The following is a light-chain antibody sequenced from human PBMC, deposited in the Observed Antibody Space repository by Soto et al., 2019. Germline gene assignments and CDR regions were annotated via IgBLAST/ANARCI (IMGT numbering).Light chain of an antibody. Sequence: QSVLTQPPSASGTPGQRVTISCSGSSSNIGSNTVNWYHQLPGTAPTLLIYSNNQRPSGVPDRVSGSKSGTSASLTISGLQSEDEADYYCATWDASLDGMVFGGGTKVTVL. CDR1: SSNIGSNT. CDR3: ATWDASLDGMV. J-gene: IGLJ2*01. CDR2: SNN. V-gene: IGLV1-44*01.